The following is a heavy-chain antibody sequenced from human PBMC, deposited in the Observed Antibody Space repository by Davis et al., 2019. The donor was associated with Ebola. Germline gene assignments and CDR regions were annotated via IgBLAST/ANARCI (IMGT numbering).Heavy chain of an antibody. D-gene: IGHD6-13*01. CDR1: GFTFSSYS. Sequence: AGSLRLSCAASGFTFSSYSMNWVRQAPGKGLEWVSYISSSSSTIYYADSVKSRFTISRDNTKNSLYLQMNSLRDEDTAVYYCARELIVIMAAAGTGAGDYYYYGMDVWGQGTTVTVSS. V-gene: IGHV3-48*02. J-gene: IGHJ6*02. CDR3: ARELIVIMAAAGTGAGDYYYYGMDV. CDR2: ISSSSSTI.